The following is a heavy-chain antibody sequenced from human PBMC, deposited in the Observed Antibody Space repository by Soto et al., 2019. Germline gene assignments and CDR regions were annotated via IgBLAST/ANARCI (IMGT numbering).Heavy chain of an antibody. Sequence: PSETLSLTCTVSGGSISSSSYYWSWIRQPLGKGLEWIGYIYYSRSTYYNPSLKSRVTISVDTSKNQFSLKLSSVTAADTAVYYCARASRIVGAQDIWGQGTMVTVSS. J-gene: IGHJ3*02. CDR1: GGSISSSSYY. D-gene: IGHD1-26*01. CDR3: ARASRIVGAQDI. V-gene: IGHV4-30-4*01. CDR2: IYYSRST.